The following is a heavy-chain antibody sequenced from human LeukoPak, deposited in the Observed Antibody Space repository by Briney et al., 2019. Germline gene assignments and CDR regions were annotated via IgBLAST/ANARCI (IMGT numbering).Heavy chain of an antibody. Sequence: GGSLRLSCTASGFTFSDSYMTWIRQAPGKGLEWVSSISSSSSYIYYADSVKGRFTISRDNAKNSLYLQMNSLRAEDTAVYYCAPLVAGGYYWGQGTLVTVSS. CDR2: ISSSSSYI. V-gene: IGHV3-11*06. CDR3: APLVAGGYY. D-gene: IGHD6-19*01. CDR1: GFTFSDSY. J-gene: IGHJ4*02.